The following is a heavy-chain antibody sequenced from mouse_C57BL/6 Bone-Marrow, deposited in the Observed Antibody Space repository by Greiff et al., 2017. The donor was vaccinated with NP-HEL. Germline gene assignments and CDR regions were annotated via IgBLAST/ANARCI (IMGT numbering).Heavy chain of an antibody. J-gene: IGHJ2*01. D-gene: IGHD2-1*01. CDR1: GFTFSDYY. CDR2: INYDGSST. V-gene: IGHV5-16*01. Sequence: DVKLVESEGGLVQPGSSMKLSCTASGFTFSDYYMAWVRQVPEKGLEWVANINYDGSSTYYLDSLQSRFIISRDNAKNILYLQMSSLKSEDTATYYCARVWGNYVSFDYWGQGTTLTVSS. CDR3: ARVWGNYVSFDY.